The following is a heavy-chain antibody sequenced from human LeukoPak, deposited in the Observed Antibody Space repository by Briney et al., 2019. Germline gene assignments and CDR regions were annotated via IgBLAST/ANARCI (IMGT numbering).Heavy chain of an antibody. V-gene: IGHV1-18*01. J-gene: IGHJ4*02. CDR1: GYTFTSYG. CDR3: ARWQQQLVDFDY. D-gene: IGHD6-13*01. Sequence: ASVKVSCKASGYTFTSYGVSWVRQAPGQGLEWMGWTSAYNGNTNYAQKLQGRVTMTTDTSTSTAYMELRSLRSDDTAVYYCARWQQQLVDFDYWGQGTLVSVSS. CDR2: TSAYNGNT.